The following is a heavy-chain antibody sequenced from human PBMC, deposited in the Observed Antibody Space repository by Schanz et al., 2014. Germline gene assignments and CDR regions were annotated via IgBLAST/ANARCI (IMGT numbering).Heavy chain of an antibody. D-gene: IGHD5-12*01. CDR1: GYTFSSYG. J-gene: IGHJ4*02. CDR3: ARDFSAYVGNYFDY. Sequence: QVQLVPSGAEVKKPGASVKVSCKASGYTFSSYGITWVRQAPGQGLEWMGWINGYNGHTLYAQKFQGRVTMTTDTSTSTSYMELTSLRFDDTAVYYCARDFSAYVGNYFDYWGQGTLVTVSS. V-gene: IGHV1-18*01. CDR2: INGYNGHT.